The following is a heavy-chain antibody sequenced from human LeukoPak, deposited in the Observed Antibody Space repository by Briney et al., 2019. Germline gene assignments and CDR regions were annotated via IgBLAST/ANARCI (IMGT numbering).Heavy chain of an antibody. CDR1: GGSIISSNYY. V-gene: IGHV4-39*01. J-gene: IGHJ4*02. D-gene: IGHD3-3*01. CDR3: ASTLRFLPYRRFDY. CDR2: IYQSGSGSS. Sequence: PSETLSLTCSVSGGSIISSNYYWGWIRQPPRKGLEWVGSIYQSGSGSSYYNPSLKSRVTIFGDTSKNQFFLRLSSVTAADTAVYYCASTLRFLPYRRFDYWGQGTLVTVPS.